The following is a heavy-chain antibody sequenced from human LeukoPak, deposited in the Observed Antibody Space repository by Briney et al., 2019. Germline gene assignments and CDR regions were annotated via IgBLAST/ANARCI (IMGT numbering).Heavy chain of an antibody. CDR2: INPNSGGT. V-gene: IGHV1-2*02. D-gene: IGHD4-17*01. CDR3: ARDHTTVTARTFDY. Sequence: ASVKVSCKASGYTFTGYYMHWVRQAPGQGLEWMGWINPNSGGTNYAQKFQGRVTMTRDTSISTAYMELSRLRSEDTAVYYCARDHTTVTARTFDYWGQGTLVTVSS. CDR1: GYTFTGYY. J-gene: IGHJ4*02.